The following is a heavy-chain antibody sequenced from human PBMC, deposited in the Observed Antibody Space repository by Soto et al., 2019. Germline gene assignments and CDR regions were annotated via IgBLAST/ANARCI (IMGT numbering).Heavy chain of an antibody. CDR1: GFSFGSYA. Sequence: PGGSLRLSCVASGFSFGSYALSWVRQAPGKGLEWVSTISGSDGKTFYADSVKGRFSISRDTSQSTLYLQMNSLRADDTAMYYCARWSYLDYWGQGTRVTVPS. V-gene: IGHV3-23*01. D-gene: IGHD3-3*01. CDR3: ARWSYLDY. CDR2: ISGSDGKT. J-gene: IGHJ4*02.